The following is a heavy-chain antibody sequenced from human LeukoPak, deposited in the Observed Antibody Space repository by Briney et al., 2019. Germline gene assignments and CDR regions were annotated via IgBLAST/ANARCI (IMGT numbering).Heavy chain of an antibody. D-gene: IGHD2-2*02. CDR2: INPSGGST. CDR1: GYTFTSYY. V-gene: IGHV1-46*01. CDR3: ARAALTIPYDS. Sequence: GASVKVSCKASGYTFTSYYIHWVRQAPGQGLEWMGIINPSGGSTSYAQKFQGRLTMTRDTSTSTVYMELSSLRSDDTAVYYCARAALTIPYDSWGQGTLVTVPS. J-gene: IGHJ4*02.